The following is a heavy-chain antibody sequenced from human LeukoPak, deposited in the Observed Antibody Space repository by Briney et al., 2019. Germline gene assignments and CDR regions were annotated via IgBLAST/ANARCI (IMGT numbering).Heavy chain of an antibody. J-gene: IGHJ5*02. V-gene: IGHV4-4*02. Sequence: PSETLSLTCAVSGGSISSSNWWSWVRQPPGKGLEWIGEIYHSGSTNYNPSLKSRVTISVDKSKNQFSLKLSSVTAADTAVYYCARPSATGYNWFDPWGQGTLVTVSS. CDR3: ARPSATGYNWFDP. CDR2: IYHSGST. CDR1: GGSISSSNW. D-gene: IGHD6-13*01.